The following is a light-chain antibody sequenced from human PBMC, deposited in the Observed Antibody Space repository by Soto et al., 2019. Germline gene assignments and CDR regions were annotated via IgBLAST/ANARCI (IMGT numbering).Light chain of an antibody. J-gene: IGKJ5*01. CDR2: AAS. CDR3: LQHNSYPIT. V-gene: IGKV1-8*01. CDR1: QGISSY. Sequence: AIRMTQSPSSLSASTGDRVTITCRASQGISSYLAWYQQKPGKAPKRLIYAASSLQSGVPSRFSGSGSGTEFTLTISSLQPEDFGTYYCLQHNSYPITFGQGTRLEIK.